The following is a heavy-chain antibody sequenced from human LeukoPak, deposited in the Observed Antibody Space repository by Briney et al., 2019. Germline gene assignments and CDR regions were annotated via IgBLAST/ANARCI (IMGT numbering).Heavy chain of an antibody. CDR2: INHSGST. CDR3: ARVLSSSYYYYYYGMDV. V-gene: IGHV4-34*01. J-gene: IGHJ6*02. Sequence: SETLSHTCAVYGGSFSGYYWSWIRQPPGKGLEWIGEINHSGSTNYNPSLKSRVTISVDTSKNQFSLKLSSVTAADTAVYYCARVLSSSYYYYYYGMDVWGQGTTVTVSS. D-gene: IGHD6-6*01. CDR1: GGSFSGYY.